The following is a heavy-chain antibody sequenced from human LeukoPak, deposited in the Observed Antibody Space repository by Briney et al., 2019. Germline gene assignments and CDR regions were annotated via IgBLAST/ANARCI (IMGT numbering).Heavy chain of an antibody. CDR3: ARGVEQLAANTLAY. D-gene: IGHD1/OR15-1a*01. J-gene: IGHJ4*02. CDR2: LYSDGNT. CDR1: GFTVITND. V-gene: IGHV3-53*01. Sequence: GGSLRLSCAASGFTVITNDMTWVRQAPGKGREGVSVLYSDGNTKYDDSAQGRFTMSRDNSQNTLYLAMNTLSHDDTAVYYCARGVEQLAANTLAYWGQGTLVTVSS.